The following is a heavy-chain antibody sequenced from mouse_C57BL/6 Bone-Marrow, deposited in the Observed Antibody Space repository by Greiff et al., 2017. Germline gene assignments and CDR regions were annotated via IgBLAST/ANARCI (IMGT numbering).Heavy chain of an antibody. J-gene: IGHJ3*01. CDR3: ATTGTAWFAD. Sequence: VQLQQPGAELVRPGSSVKLSCKASGYTFTSYWMAWVKQRPGQGLEWIGNIYPSDSETHYNQKFKDKATLTVDKSSSTAYMQLSSLTSEDSAVYYCATTGTAWFADWGQGTLVTVSA. D-gene: IGHD4-1*01. CDR1: GYTFTSYW. CDR2: IYPSDSET. V-gene: IGHV1-61*01.